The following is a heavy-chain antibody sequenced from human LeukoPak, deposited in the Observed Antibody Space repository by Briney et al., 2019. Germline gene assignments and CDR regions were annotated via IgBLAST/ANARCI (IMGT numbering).Heavy chain of an antibody. J-gene: IGHJ5*02. Sequence: ASLKVSCKASGYTFTGNYMHWVRHGPGQGLEWVGWINPKSGGTNYAQKFQSRVTMTSDTSISTAYMELSRLRSDDTAVYYRARDPASYYPTWFDPWGQGTLVTVSS. CDR1: GYTFTGNY. D-gene: IGHD3-10*01. CDR3: ARDPASYYPTWFDP. CDR2: INPKSGGT. V-gene: IGHV1-2*02.